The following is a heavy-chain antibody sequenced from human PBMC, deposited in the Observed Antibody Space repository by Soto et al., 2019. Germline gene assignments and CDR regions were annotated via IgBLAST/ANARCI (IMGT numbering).Heavy chain of an antibody. CDR2: IYYSGST. CDR1: GGSIRSFY. D-gene: IGHD6-19*01. Sequence: SETLSLTCTVSGGSIRSFYWSWLRQPPGKGLEWIGYIYYSGSTTYNPSLKSRVTISVDTSKNQFSLNLSSVTAADTAVYYCARAVAGKAQLDYWGQGTPVTVSS. V-gene: IGHV4-59*01. CDR3: ARAVAGKAQLDY. J-gene: IGHJ4*02.